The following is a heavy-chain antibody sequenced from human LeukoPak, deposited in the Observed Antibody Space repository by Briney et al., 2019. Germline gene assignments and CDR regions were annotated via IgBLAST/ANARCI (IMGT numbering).Heavy chain of an antibody. CDR1: GGSISSGDYY. CDR2: IYYSGST. CDR3: AGTRTTVTTFWFDP. J-gene: IGHJ5*02. D-gene: IGHD4-17*01. V-gene: IGHV4-30-4*08. Sequence: SETLSLTCTVSGGSISSGDYYWRWIRQPPGTGLEWIGYIYYSGSTYYNPSLKSRVTISVDTSKNQFSLKLSSVTAADTAVYYCAGTRTTVTTFWFDPWGQGTLVTVSS.